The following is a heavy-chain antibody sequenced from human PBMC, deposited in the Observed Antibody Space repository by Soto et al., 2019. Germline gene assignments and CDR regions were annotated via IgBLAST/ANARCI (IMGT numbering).Heavy chain of an antibody. CDR2: MNPNSGNT. CDR1: GYTFTSYD. D-gene: IGHD3-3*01. V-gene: IGHV1-8*01. J-gene: IGHJ5*02. CDR3: ARGITIFGVAPP. Sequence: QVQLVQSGAEVKKPGASVKVSCKASGYTFTSYDINWVRQATGQGLEWMGWMNPNSGNTGYAQKFQGRVTMTRNTSISTSYMELSSMRSEDTAVYYCARGITIFGVAPPWGQGTLVTVSS.